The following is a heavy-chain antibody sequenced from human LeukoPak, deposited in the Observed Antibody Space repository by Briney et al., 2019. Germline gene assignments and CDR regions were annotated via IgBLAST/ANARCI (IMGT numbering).Heavy chain of an antibody. CDR2: INPNSGGT. Sequence: GASVKVSCKASGYTFTSYYMHWVRQAPGQGLEWMGWINPNSGGTNYAQKFQGRVTMSRDTSISTAYMELSRLRSDDTAVYHCASYISGWGYYFDYWGQGTLVTVSS. D-gene: IGHD6-19*01. V-gene: IGHV1-2*02. CDR3: ASYISGWGYYFDY. CDR1: GYTFTSYY. J-gene: IGHJ4*02.